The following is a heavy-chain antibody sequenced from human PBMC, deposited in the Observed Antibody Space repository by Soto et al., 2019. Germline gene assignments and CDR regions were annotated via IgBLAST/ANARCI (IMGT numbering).Heavy chain of an antibody. V-gene: IGHV3-30*18. D-gene: IGHD6-13*01. CDR2: ISLDGSSK. CDR1: GFTFCNFG. CDR3: AKDTSKYSSNWPAYYGLNV. J-gene: IGHJ6*02. Sequence: GGSLRLSCAASGFTFCNFGMNWVRQAPGKELECGPLISLDGSSKYYVDSVKGRFIISRDNAKNTLSLRMNSLKAEDTAVYYCAKDTSKYSSNWPAYYGLNVWGQGTTVTVSS.